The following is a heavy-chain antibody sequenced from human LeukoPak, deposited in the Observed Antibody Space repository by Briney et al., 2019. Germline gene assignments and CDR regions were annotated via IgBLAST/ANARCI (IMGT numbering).Heavy chain of an antibody. Sequence: ASVKVSCKASGGTFSSYAISWVRQAPGQGLEWMGGIIPIFGTANYAQKFQGRVTITADESTSTAYMELSSLRSEDTAVYYCARDSGSYWGGYYFDYWGQGTLVTVSS. CDR1: GGTFSSYA. V-gene: IGHV1-69*01. CDR2: IIPIFGTA. CDR3: ARDSGSYWGGYYFDY. D-gene: IGHD1-26*01. J-gene: IGHJ4*02.